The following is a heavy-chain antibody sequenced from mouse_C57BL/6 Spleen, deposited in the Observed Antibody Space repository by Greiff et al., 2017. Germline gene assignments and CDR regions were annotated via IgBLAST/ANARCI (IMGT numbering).Heavy chain of an antibody. D-gene: IGHD4-1*01. CDR1: GYSFTSYY. Sequence: QVQLQQSGPELVKPGASVKISCKASGYSFTSYYIHWVKQRPGQGLEWIGWIYPGSGNTKYNEKFKGKAKLTADTSSSTAYMQLSSLTSEDSAVYYCAKDWDYFDYWGQGTTLTVSS. CDR3: AKDWDYFDY. V-gene: IGHV1-66*01. J-gene: IGHJ2*01. CDR2: IYPGSGNT.